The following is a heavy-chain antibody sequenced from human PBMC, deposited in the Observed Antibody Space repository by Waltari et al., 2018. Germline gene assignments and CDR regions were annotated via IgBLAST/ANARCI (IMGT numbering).Heavy chain of an antibody. V-gene: IGHV3-74*03. J-gene: IGHJ6*02. CDR1: SFSFNFYS. CDR2: ISADCSDT. CDR3: AFDYYHYAFDV. Sequence: VQLVESGGGLVRQGGSLRLSCAASSFSFNFYSMHWVRQVPGMGLMCVPRISADCSDTTYADSVKGRFTISRDNAKNTVSLEMNSLGIEDTAIYYCAFDYYHYAFDVWGRGTTVTVSS.